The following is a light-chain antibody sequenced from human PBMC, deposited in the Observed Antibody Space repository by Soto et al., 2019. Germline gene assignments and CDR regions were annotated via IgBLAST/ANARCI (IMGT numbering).Light chain of an antibody. J-gene: IGKJ1*01. CDR2: DAS. Sequence: EIVLPLSPGTLSLSPGERATLSCRASQSINSNYLAWYQQKPGQAPRLLIYDASSRATGIPDRFSGSGSGTDFTLTISRLESEDFGVYFCLQYGGSPWTFGQGTKLVIK. V-gene: IGKV3-20*01. CDR3: LQYGGSPWT. CDR1: QSINSNY.